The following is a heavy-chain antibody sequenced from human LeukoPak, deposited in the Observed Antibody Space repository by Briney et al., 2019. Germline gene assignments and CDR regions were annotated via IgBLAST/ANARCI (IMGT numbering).Heavy chain of an antibody. D-gene: IGHD6-13*01. Sequence: SQTLSLTCTVSGGSISSGDYSWSWIRQPPGKGLEWIGYIYYSGSTYYNPSLKSRVTISVDTSKNQFSLKLSSVTAADTAVYYCARDLGGEQQLVPENAFDIWGQGTMVTVSS. CDR3: ARDLGGEQQLVPENAFDI. V-gene: IGHV4-30-4*01. CDR1: GGSISSGDYS. CDR2: IYYSGST. J-gene: IGHJ3*02.